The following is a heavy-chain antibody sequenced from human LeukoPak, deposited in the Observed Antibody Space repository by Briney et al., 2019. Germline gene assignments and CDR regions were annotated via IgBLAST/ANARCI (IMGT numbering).Heavy chain of an antibody. CDR3: PRVSTSSYFGYYHYYRDV. CDR1: GFTLSNYW. Sequence: PVGTLSLSCAASGFTLSNYWMHAVRHAPRKGLVWVSRINIDGSGPSYAASAKGRFTISRDNAKNTLYLQMNRLRAEDRAVYYCPRVSTSSYFGYYHYYRDVWGKGTTVTVSS. J-gene: IGHJ6*03. V-gene: IGHV3-74*01. CDR2: INIDGSGP. D-gene: IGHD2-2*01.